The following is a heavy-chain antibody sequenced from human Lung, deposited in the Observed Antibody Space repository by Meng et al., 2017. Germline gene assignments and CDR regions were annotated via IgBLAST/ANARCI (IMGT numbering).Heavy chain of an antibody. CDR1: GGSFSDYY. Sequence: QAELQQWGAGLLQASESLSLACVVSGGSFSDYYWSWIRQPPGKGLEWIGEINHSGSTNYNPSLESRATISVDTSQNNLSLKLSSVTAADSAVYYCARGPTTMAHDFDYWGQGTLVTVSS. J-gene: IGHJ4*02. V-gene: IGHV4-34*01. CDR3: ARGPTTMAHDFDY. D-gene: IGHD4-11*01. CDR2: INHSGST.